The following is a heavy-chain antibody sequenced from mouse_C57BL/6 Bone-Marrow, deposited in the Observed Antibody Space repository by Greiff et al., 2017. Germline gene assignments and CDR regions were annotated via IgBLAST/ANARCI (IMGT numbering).Heavy chain of an antibody. D-gene: IGHD2-3*01. CDR1: GYTFKDDY. V-gene: IGHV14-4*01. J-gene: IGHJ2*01. CDR3: SSFDGNYFDF. Sequence: VQLQQSGAELVRPGASVKLSCTASGYTFKDDYIHWVKQRPEQGLEWIGWIDPEIGDTEYASKFQGKATITSDPSSNTAYLQLSSLTSEDTAVYYCSSFDGNYFDFWGQGTPLTVAS. CDR2: IDPEIGDT.